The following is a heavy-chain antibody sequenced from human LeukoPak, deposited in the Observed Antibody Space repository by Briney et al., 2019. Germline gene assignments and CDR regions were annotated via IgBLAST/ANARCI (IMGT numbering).Heavy chain of an antibody. J-gene: IGHJ6*03. D-gene: IGHD1-26*01. CDR1: GYTFTSYA. V-gene: IGHV1-3*03. CDR2: INAGNGNT. CDR3: ARDASGSGDMDV. Sequence: GASVKVSCKASGYTFTSYAMHWVRQAPGQRLEWMGWINAGNGNTKYSQEFQGRVTITRDTSAGTAYMELSSLRSEDMAVYYCARDASGSGDMDVWGKGTTVTVSS.